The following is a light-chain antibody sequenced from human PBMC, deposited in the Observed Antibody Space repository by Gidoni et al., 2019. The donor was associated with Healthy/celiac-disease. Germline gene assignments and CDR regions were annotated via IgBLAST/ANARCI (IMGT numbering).Light chain of an antibody. CDR1: GSNNGSNT. CDR3: AAWDDSLNGVV. CDR2: SNN. J-gene: IGLJ2*01. Sequence: QSVLTQPPSASGTPGQRITISCSGSGSNNGSNTVNWYQQLPGTAPKLLIYSNNQRPSGVPDRFSGSKSGTSASLAISGLQSEDEADYYCAAWDDSLNGVVFGGGTKLTVL. V-gene: IGLV1-44*01.